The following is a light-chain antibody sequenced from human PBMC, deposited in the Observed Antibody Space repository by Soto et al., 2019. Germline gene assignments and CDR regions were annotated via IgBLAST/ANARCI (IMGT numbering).Light chain of an antibody. Sequence: QSALTQSASVSGSPGQSITISCTGTSSDIGGYNYVSWYQHHPGRAPKLMIYDVSNRPSGVSSRFSGSRSGNTASLTISGLQADDEADYYCSSYTPSTILFGGGTKVTVL. V-gene: IGLV2-14*03. J-gene: IGLJ2*01. CDR1: SSDIGGYNY. CDR2: DVS. CDR3: SSYTPSTIL.